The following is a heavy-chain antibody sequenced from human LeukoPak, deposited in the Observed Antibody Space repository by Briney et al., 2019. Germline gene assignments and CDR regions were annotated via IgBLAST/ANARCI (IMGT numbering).Heavy chain of an antibody. D-gene: IGHD5-18*01. V-gene: IGHV3-7*01. J-gene: IGHJ4*02. CDR1: GCTFRSYW. CDR2: IKQDGIDT. CDR3: ARGPDTVWGPL. Sequence: GGSLILSCAAAGCTFRSYWMSWVRQAPGEGLEGVANIKQDGIDTYYLDSLKGRFTISRDNTKNTLYLQMNSPRAEETAVYYCARGPDTVWGPLWGQGTLVTVSS.